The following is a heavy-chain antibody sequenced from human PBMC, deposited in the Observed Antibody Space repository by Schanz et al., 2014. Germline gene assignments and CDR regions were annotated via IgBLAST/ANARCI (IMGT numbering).Heavy chain of an antibody. CDR3: AKGRFGELSAFDI. Sequence: EVQLVASGGGLVQPGGSLRLSCAASGFVFGDYYMTWIRQAPGKGLEWLSVISASGGDTYYADSVKGRFTISRDNSKNTLYLQMNSLRAEDTAVYYCAKGRFGELSAFDIWGQGTMVTVSS. V-gene: IGHV3-23*04. CDR2: ISASGGDT. D-gene: IGHD3-10*01. CDR1: GFVFGDYY. J-gene: IGHJ3*02.